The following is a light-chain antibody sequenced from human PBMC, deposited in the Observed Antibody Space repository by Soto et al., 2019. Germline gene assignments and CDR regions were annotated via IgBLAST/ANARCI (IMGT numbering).Light chain of an antibody. CDR2: AAS. CDR3: QHYDNFT. CDR1: QSISSW. V-gene: IGKV1-5*01. Sequence: SSSTVSTRKRNRVTITCRASQSISSWLAWYQQRPGKAPKLLIYAASSLQDGVPSRFSGSGSGTDFTFTISSRQPEDIATYYCQHYDNFTF. J-gene: IGKJ5*01.